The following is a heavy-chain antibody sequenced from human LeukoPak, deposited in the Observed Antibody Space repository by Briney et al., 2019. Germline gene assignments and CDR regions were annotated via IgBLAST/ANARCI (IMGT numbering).Heavy chain of an antibody. CDR3: ARTILGGSYLYYFDY. V-gene: IGHV4-4*02. J-gene: IGHJ4*02. Sequence: SGTLSLTCAVSGGSISSSNWWSWVRQPPGKGLEWIGEIYHSGSTNYNPSLKSRVTISVDTSKNQFSLKLSSVTAADTAVYYCARTILGGSYLYYFDYWGQGTLVTVSS. CDR1: GGSISSSNW. CDR2: IYHSGST. D-gene: IGHD1-26*01.